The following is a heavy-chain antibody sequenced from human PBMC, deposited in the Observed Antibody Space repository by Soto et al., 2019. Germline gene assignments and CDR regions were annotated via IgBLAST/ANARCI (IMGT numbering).Heavy chain of an antibody. D-gene: IGHD6-13*01. CDR2: ISYDGSNK. Sequence: PGGSLRLSCAAPGFTFSSYSIHWVPQAPGKGLEWGGVISYDGSNKYYADSVKGRFTISRDNSKNTLYLQMNSLRAEDTAVYYCARSGTGIAAAGTFGPNYYCYYGMDVWGQGTTVTAP. J-gene: IGHJ6*02. CDR1: GFTFSSYS. V-gene: IGHV3-30-3*01. CDR3: ARSGTGIAAAGTFGPNYYCYYGMDV.